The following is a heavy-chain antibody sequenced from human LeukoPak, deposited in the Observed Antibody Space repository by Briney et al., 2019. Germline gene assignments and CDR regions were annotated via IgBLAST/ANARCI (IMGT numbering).Heavy chain of an antibody. CDR2: IYYSGST. D-gene: IGHD4-17*01. V-gene: IGHV4-59*01. J-gene: IGHJ4*02. Sequence: SETLSLTCTVSGGSISSYYWSWIRQPPGKGLEWIGYIYYSGSTNYNPSLKSRVTISVDTSKSQLSLQLTSVTAADTAVYYCARGSVTPDAGYWGPGTLVTVSS. CDR1: GGSISSYY. CDR3: ARGSVTPDAGY.